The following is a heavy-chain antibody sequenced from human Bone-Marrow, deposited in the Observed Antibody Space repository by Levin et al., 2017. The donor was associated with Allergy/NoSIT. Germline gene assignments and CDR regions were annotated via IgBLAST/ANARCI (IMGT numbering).Heavy chain of an antibody. Sequence: PGGSLRLSCAASGFTFSSYGMHWVRQAPGKGLEWVAVISYDGSNKYYADSVKGRFTISRDNSKNTLYLQMNSLRAEDTAVYYCAKADYDFWSGYWVGAVDYWGQGTLVTVSS. D-gene: IGHD3-3*01. CDR3: AKADYDFWSGYWVGAVDY. V-gene: IGHV3-30*18. CDR2: ISYDGSNK. CDR1: GFTFSSYG. J-gene: IGHJ4*02.